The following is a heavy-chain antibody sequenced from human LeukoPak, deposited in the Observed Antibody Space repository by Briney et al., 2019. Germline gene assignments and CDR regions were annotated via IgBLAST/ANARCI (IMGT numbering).Heavy chain of an antibody. CDR3: ARGHRSITMVRGGLTWFDP. J-gene: IGHJ5*02. Sequence: ASVKVSCKASGGTFSSYAISWVRQAPGQGLEWMGWISAYNGNTNYAQKLQGRVTMTTDTSTSTAYMELRSLRSDDTAVYYCARGHRSITMVRGGLTWFDPWGQGTLVTVSS. CDR1: GGTFSSYA. CDR2: ISAYNGNT. V-gene: IGHV1-18*01. D-gene: IGHD3-10*01.